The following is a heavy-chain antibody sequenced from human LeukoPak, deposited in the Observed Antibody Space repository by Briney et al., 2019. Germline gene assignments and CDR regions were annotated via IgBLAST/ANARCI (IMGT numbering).Heavy chain of an antibody. D-gene: IGHD6-13*01. J-gene: IGHJ4*02. CDR3: AREGGYSSTWSNY. CDR2: INPNSGGT. V-gene: IGHV1-2*02. CDR1: GYSFTDFY. Sequence: GASVKVSCKASGYSFTDFYMHWVRQAPGQGLEWMGWINPNSGGTNYAQKFQGRVTMTRDTSISTAYMELSRLRSDDTAVYYCAREGGYSSTWSNYWGQRTLVTVSS.